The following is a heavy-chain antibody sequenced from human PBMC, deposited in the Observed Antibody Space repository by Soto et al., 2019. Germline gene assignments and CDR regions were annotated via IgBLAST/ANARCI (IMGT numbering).Heavy chain of an antibody. Sequence: QVQLQQWGAGLLKPSETLSLTCAVYGGSFSGYYWSWIRQPPGKGLEWIGEINHSGSTNYNPSLKSRVTISVDTSKNQFSLKLSSVTAADTAVYYCARENIVATRPLDYWGQGTLVTVSS. J-gene: IGHJ4*02. CDR1: GGSFSGYY. CDR2: INHSGST. CDR3: ARENIVATRPLDY. D-gene: IGHD5-12*01. V-gene: IGHV4-34*01.